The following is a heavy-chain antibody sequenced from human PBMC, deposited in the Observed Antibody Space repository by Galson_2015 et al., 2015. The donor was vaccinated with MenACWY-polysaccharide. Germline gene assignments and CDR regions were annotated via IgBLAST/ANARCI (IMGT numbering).Heavy chain of an antibody. D-gene: IGHD3-16*02. CDR2: IKSKTDGGTT. J-gene: IGHJ4*02. CDR3: TTDYVWGSYLGDYQGY. Sequence: SLRLSCAASGFTFTNYAMNWVRQAPGKGLEWVGRIKSKTDGGTTDYAAPVKGRFTISRDDSKNTLYLQMNSLKTEDTAVYYCTTDYVWGSYLGDYQGYWGQGTLVTVSS. V-gene: IGHV3-15*01. CDR1: GFTFTNYA.